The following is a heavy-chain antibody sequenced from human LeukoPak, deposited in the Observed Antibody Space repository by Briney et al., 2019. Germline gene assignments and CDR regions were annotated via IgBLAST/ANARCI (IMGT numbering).Heavy chain of an antibody. CDR1: GGSFGGYY. CDR3: ARHPDYGDYLFDY. J-gene: IGHJ4*02. CDR2: TNHSGST. V-gene: IGHV4-34*01. D-gene: IGHD4-17*01. Sequence: PSETLSLTCAVYGGSFGGYYWSWIRQPPGKGLEWIGETNHSGSTNYNPSLKSRVTISVDTSKNQFSLKLSSVTAADTAVYYCARHPDYGDYLFDYWGQGTLVTVSS.